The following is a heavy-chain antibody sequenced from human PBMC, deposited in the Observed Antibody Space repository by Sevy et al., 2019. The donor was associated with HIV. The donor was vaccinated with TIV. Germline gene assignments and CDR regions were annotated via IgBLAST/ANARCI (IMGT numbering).Heavy chain of an antibody. V-gene: IGHV3-74*01. CDR3: ARVGIAAAGDYYYYMDV. CDR2: INSDGSST. D-gene: IGHD6-13*01. CDR1: GFTFSSYW. J-gene: IGHJ6*03. Sequence: GGSLRLSCAASGFTFSSYWMHWVRQAPGKGLVWVSRINSDGSSTSYADSVKGRFTISRDNAKNMLYLKMNSLRAEDTAVYYCARVGIAAAGDYYYYMDVWGKGTTVTVSS.